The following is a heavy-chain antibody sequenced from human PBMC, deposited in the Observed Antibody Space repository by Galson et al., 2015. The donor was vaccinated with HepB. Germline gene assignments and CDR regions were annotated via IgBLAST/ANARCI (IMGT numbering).Heavy chain of an antibody. V-gene: IGHV3-23*01. CDR1: GFTFSGYA. CDR3: AKDHGDQLLLYPYYFDY. D-gene: IGHD2-2*02. CDR2: ISGSGGST. Sequence: SLRLSCAASGFTFSGYAMTWVRQAPGKGLEWVSAISGSGGSTYYADSVKGRFTISRDNSKNTLYLQMNSLRAEDTAVYYCAKDHGDQLLLYPYYFDYWGQGTLVTVSS. J-gene: IGHJ4*02.